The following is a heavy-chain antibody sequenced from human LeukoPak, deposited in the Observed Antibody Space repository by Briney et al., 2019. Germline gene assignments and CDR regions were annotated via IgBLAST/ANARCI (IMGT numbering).Heavy chain of an antibody. J-gene: IGHJ4*02. CDR3: ARKARGVFTPMDY. CDR2: ISSSSSYT. V-gene: IGHV3-11*06. Sequence: PGGSLRLSCAASGFTFRDYYMSWVRQAPGKGLAGVSYISSSSSYTNYADSVKGRFTISRDNAKNSLYLQLNSLRAEDTAVYYCARKARGVFTPMDYWGQGTLVTVSS. CDR1: GFTFRDYY. D-gene: IGHD3-10*01.